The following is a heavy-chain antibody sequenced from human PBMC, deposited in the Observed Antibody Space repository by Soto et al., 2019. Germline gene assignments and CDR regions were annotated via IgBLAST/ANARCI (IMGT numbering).Heavy chain of an antibody. D-gene: IGHD2-21*02. Sequence: PSETLSLTCTVSGGSISSSSYYWGWIRQPPGKGLEWIGSIYYSGSTYYNPSLKSRVTISVDRSKNQFSLKLSSVTAADTAVYYCARGPCGGDCYPPDSWGQGTLVTVSS. CDR1: GGSISSSSYY. V-gene: IGHV4-39*07. CDR2: IYYSGST. CDR3: ARGPCGGDCYPPDS. J-gene: IGHJ4*02.